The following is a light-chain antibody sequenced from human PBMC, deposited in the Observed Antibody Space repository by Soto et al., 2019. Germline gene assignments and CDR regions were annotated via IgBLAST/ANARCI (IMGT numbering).Light chain of an antibody. V-gene: IGLV2-14*01. CDR2: DVS. J-gene: IGLJ1*01. CDR1: SSDDGGYNY. Sequence: QSVLAQPASVSGSPGQSITISCTGTSSDDGGYNYVSWYQQHPGKAPKLMIYDVSNRPSGVSNRFSGSKSGNTASLTISGLQAEDEADYYCSSYTSSSTSLFGTGTKVTVL. CDR3: SSYTSSSTSL.